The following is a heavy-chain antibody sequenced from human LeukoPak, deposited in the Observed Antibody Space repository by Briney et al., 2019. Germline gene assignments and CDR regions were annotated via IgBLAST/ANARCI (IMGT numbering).Heavy chain of an antibody. CDR2: ISYDGSNK. CDR3: AKDVAKDGYNPSLGY. Sequence: GRSLRLSCAASGFTFSSYGMHWVRQAPGKGLEWVAVISYDGSNKYYADSVKGRFTISRDNSKNTLYLQMNSLRAEDTAVYYCAKDVAKDGYNPSLGYWGQGTLVTVPS. D-gene: IGHD5-24*01. V-gene: IGHV3-30*18. CDR1: GFTFSSYG. J-gene: IGHJ4*02.